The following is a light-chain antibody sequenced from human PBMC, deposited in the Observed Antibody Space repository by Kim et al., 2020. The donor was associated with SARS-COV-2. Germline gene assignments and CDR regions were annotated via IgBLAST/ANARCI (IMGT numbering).Light chain of an antibody. CDR1: PHLVQSTGYDY. CDR2: LGS. V-gene: IGKV2-28*01. J-gene: IGKJ1*01. Sequence: RSSISCRASPHLVQSTGYDYSDRYLQKPGQPPQLLIYLGSNRASGVPDRFSGSGSRTDFTLKISRVETVDVGVYYCVQALQTPLTFGQGTKVDIK. CDR3: VQALQTPLT.